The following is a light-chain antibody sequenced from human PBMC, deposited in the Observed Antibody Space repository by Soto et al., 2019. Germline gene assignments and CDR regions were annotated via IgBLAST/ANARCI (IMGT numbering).Light chain of an antibody. V-gene: IGKV1-12*02. Sequence: DIQMTQSPSSVSASVGDRVTITCRSSEDISTWLAWYQQKPGKAPKLLIYAASSLQSGVPSRFSGSGSGTDFTLTISSLQPEDFAVYYCQQYGSSPSWTFGQGTKVDIK. CDR2: AAS. J-gene: IGKJ1*01. CDR1: EDISTW. CDR3: QQYGSSPSWT.